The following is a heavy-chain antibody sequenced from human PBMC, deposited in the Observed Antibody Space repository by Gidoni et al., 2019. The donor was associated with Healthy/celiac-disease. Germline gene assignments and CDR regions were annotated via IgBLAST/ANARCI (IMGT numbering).Heavy chain of an antibody. CDR1: GGSFSGYY. CDR2: INHSGST. J-gene: IGHJ4*02. Sequence: QVQLQQWGAGLLKPSETLSLTCAVYGGSFSGYYWSWIRQPTGKGMEWIGEINHSGSTNYNPSLKSRVTISVDTSKNQFSLKLSSVTAADTAVYYCARGRGRQWRHWGQGTLVTVSS. CDR3: ARGRGRQWRH. V-gene: IGHV4-34*01. D-gene: IGHD6-19*01.